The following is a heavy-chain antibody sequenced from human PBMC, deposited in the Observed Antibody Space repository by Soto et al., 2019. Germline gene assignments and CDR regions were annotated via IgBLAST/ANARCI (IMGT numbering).Heavy chain of an antibody. CDR3: AKLVVVVPAALRCFQH. CDR2: ISGSGGST. V-gene: IGHV3-23*01. Sequence: EVQLLESGGGLVQPGGSLRLSCAASGFTFSSYAMSWVRQAPGKGLEWVSAISGSGGSTYYADSVKGRFTISRDNSKNTLYLQMNSLRAEDTAVYYCAKLVVVVPAALRCFQHWGQGTLVTVSS. D-gene: IGHD2-2*01. J-gene: IGHJ1*01. CDR1: GFTFSSYA.